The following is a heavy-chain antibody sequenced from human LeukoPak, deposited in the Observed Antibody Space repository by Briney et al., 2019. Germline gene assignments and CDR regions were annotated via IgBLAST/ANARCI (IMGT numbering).Heavy chain of an antibody. CDR1: GFTFDDYG. D-gene: IGHD6-13*01. Sequence: GGSLRLSCAASGFTFDDYGMSWVRQAPGKGLEWVSGINWNGGSTGYADSVKGRFTISRDNAKNSLYLQMNSLRAEDTALYYCARIRGVGSSSYLNWFDPWGQGTLVTVSS. CDR2: INWNGGST. J-gene: IGHJ5*02. CDR3: ARIRGVGSSSYLNWFDP. V-gene: IGHV3-20*04.